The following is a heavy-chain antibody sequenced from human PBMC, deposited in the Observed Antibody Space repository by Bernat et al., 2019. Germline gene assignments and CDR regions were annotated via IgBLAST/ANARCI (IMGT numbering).Heavy chain of an antibody. J-gene: IGHJ3*02. V-gene: IGHV1-69*01. CDR2: IIPIFGTA. Sequence: QVQLVQSGAEVKKPGSSVKVSCKASGGTFSSYAISWVRQAPGQGLEWMGGIIPIFGTANYAQKFQGRVTMTTAESTSTAYRELSGLRSEDTAVYYCARGSFIRDYYDSSGRSDAFDIWGQGTMVTVSS. CDR3: ARGSFIRDYYDSSGRSDAFDI. D-gene: IGHD3-22*01. CDR1: GGTFSSYA.